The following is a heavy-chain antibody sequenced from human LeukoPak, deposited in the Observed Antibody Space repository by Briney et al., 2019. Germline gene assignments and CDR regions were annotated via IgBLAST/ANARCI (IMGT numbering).Heavy chain of an antibody. Sequence: SGGSLRLSCAASGFTFSSYSMNWVRQAPGKGLEWVSSISSNSSYIYYADSVKGRFTISRDNAKNSLYLQMNSLRAEDTAVYYCARAGYCSSTSCFSGNWFDPWGQGTLVIVSS. D-gene: IGHD2-2*01. CDR2: ISSNSSYI. CDR1: GFTFSSYS. V-gene: IGHV3-21*01. J-gene: IGHJ5*02. CDR3: ARAGYCSSTSCFSGNWFDP.